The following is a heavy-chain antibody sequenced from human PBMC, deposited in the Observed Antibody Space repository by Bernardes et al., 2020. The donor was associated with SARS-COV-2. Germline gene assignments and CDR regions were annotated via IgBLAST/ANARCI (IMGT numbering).Heavy chain of an antibody. D-gene: IGHD2-8*01. V-gene: IGHV3-21*01. CDR2: IGSGSDFI. Sequence: GGSLRLSCAASGFTFTKYDMNWVRQAPGKGLEWVSFIGSGSDFIYYADSVKGRFTISRDNAKNSLYLQMNSLRAEDSAVYYCAREMADPGPLDYWGQGTLVTVSS. CDR3: AREMADPGPLDY. J-gene: IGHJ4*02. CDR1: GFTFTKYD.